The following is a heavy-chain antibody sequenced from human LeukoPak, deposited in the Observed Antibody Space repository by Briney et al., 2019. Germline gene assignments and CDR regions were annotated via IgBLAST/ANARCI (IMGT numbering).Heavy chain of an antibody. CDR3: VRGHNWAFDY. D-gene: IGHD1-20*01. J-gene: IGHJ4*02. CDR1: GFTFSTYS. Sequence: GGSLRLSCAASGFTFSTYSMNWVRQAPGKGLEWISYISSSRTFIWYADSVKGRFAISRDSAKDSLYLQMNSLRAEDTAIYYCVRGHNWAFDYWGQGTLVTVSS. V-gene: IGHV3-48*01. CDR2: ISSSRTFI.